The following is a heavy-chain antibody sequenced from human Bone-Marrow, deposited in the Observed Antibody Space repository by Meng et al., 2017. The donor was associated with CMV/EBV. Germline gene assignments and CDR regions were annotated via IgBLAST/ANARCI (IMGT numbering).Heavy chain of an antibody. CDR3: ARGLGSGIWYYGMDV. J-gene: IGHJ6*01. CDR2: IKQDGSEK. Sequence: GESLKISCAASGFTFSSYWMSWVRQAPGKGLEWVANIKQDGSEKYYVDSVKGRFTISRDNAKNSLYLQMNSLRAEDTAVYYCARGLGSGIWYYGMDVWGQGPTVTIYS. V-gene: IGHV3-7*01. D-gene: IGHD3-10*01. CDR1: GFTFSSYW.